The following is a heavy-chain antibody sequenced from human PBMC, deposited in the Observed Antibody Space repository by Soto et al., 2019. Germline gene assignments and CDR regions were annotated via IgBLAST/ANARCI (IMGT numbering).Heavy chain of an antibody. D-gene: IGHD7-27*01. CDR1: GFTFSDQY. CDR3: IKASVGTFSHHYIDA. Sequence: GGSLRLSCVASGFTFSDQYIDWVRQAPGKGLEWVGRIRNRAHSHTTEYAASVKGRFTISRDDSQNLVDLQMNSLKSEDTAVYYCIKASVGTFSHHYIDAWGKGTTVTVSS. CDR2: IRNRAHSHTT. J-gene: IGHJ6*03. V-gene: IGHV3-72*01.